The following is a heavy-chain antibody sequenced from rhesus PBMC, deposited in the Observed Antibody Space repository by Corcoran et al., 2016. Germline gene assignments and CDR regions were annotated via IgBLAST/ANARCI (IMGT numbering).Heavy chain of an antibody. CDR2: IYGRSTHT. D-gene: IGHD4-29*01. Sequence: QVQLQESGPGVVKPSETLSLTCAVSGGSISASYWWSWIRPPPGKGLEGLGYIYGRSTHTNYTPSRKSRFTISQATSQNQFSLKLSSVTAADTAVYYCARAAEGYGSSYVDRFDVWGPGVLVTVSS. CDR3: ARAAEGYGSSYVDRFDV. V-gene: IGHV4S10*01. J-gene: IGHJ5-1*01. CDR1: GGSISASYW.